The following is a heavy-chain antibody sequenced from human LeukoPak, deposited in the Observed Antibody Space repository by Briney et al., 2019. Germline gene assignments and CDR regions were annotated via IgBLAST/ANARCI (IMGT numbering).Heavy chain of an antibody. Sequence: GASVKVSCKASGYTFTGYYMHWVRQAPGQGLEWMGRIHPNSGGTNYAQNFQGRVTMTRDTSISTAYMELSRLRSDDTAVYYCARDGTPFVAEPNWFDPWGQGTLVTVSS. D-gene: IGHD2-15*01. V-gene: IGHV1-2*06. CDR2: IHPNSGGT. CDR3: ARDGTPFVAEPNWFDP. CDR1: GYTFTGYY. J-gene: IGHJ5*02.